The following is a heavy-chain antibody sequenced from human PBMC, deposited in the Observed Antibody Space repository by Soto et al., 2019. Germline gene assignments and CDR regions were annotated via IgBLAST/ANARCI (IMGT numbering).Heavy chain of an antibody. J-gene: IGHJ4*02. V-gene: IGHV1-18*01. D-gene: IGHD6-19*01. CDR1: GYTFTSYG. CDR2: ISAYNGNT. Sequence: ASVKVSCKASGYTFTSYGISWVRQAPGQGLEWMGWISAYNGNTNYAQKLQGRVTMTTDTSTSTAYMELRSLRSDDTAVYYCAKSGWYIAVAVKFAYWGQGTLVTVSS. CDR3: AKSGWYIAVAVKFAY.